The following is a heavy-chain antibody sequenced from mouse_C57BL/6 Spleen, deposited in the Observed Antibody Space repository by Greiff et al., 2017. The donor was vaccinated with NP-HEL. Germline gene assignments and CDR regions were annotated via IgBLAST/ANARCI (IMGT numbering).Heavy chain of an antibody. CDR3: ARATAQAIFGY. Sequence: VQLQESGPELVKPGASVKISCKASGYAFSSSWMNWVKQRPGKGLEWIGRIYPGAGDTNYNGKFKGKATLTADKSSSKAYMQLSSLTAEDAAVYCCARATAQAIFGYWGQGTTLTVSS. D-gene: IGHD3-2*02. CDR1: GYAFSSSW. J-gene: IGHJ2*01. V-gene: IGHV1-82*01. CDR2: IYPGAGDT.